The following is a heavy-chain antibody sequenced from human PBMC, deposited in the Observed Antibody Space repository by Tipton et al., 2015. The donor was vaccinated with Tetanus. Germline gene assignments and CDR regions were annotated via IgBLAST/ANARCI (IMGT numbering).Heavy chain of an antibody. CDR1: GYTFTDHY. V-gene: IGHV1-2*02. CDR2: IIPIYGAA. J-gene: IGHJ4*02. D-gene: IGHD3-16*02. CDR3: ARDAGPDYIWGNYRFPFDY. Sequence: QLVQSGAEVKKPGASVKVSCKTSGYTFTDHYIHWVRQAPGQGLEWMGGIIPIYGAANYAQKFQGRVQLSADPYSNTAYLEVRSLPADDTAVYFCARDAGPDYIWGNYRFPFDYWGQGTLVTVSS.